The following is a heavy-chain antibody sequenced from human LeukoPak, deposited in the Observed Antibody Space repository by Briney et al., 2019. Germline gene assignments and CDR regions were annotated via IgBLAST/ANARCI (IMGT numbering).Heavy chain of an antibody. D-gene: IGHD3-9*01. CDR2: ISAYNGNT. CDR1: GYTFTSYG. J-gene: IGHJ6*03. CDR3: ARAPHDILTGYYYYYYYMDV. V-gene: IGHV1-18*01. Sequence: ASVKVSCKASGYTFTSYGISWVRQAPGQGLEWMGWISAYNGNTNYAQKLQGRVTMTTDTSTSTAYMELRSLRSDDTAVYYCARAPHDILTGYYYYYYYMDVWGKGTTVTVSS.